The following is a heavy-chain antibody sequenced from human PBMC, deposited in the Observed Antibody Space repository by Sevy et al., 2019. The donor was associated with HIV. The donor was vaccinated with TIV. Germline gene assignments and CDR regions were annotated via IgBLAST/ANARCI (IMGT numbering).Heavy chain of an antibody. CDR3: ARGRYDFWSGYYTLDY. V-gene: IGHV3-74*01. J-gene: IGHJ4*02. CDR1: GFTFSSYW. D-gene: IGHD3-3*01. CDR2: INSDGSST. Sequence: GGSLRLSCAASGFTFSSYWMHWVRQAPGKGLVWVSRINSDGSSTSYADSVKGRFTISRDNAKNTLYLQMNSLRAEDTAVYYCARGRYDFWSGYYTLDYWGQGTLVTVSS.